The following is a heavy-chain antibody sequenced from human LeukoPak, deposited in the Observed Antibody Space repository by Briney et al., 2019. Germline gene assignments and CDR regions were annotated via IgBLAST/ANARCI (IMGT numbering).Heavy chain of an antibody. CDR3: ARVTGGSGSYYSPLHYYFDY. V-gene: IGHV4-30-4*08. CDR2: IYYSGSA. D-gene: IGHD3-10*01. J-gene: IGHJ4*02. CDR1: GGSISSGGYY. Sequence: SETLSLTCTVSGGSISSGGYYWSWLRQHPGKGLQWIGYIYYSGSAYYNPSLRSRLTISVDTSKNQFSLKLSSVTAADTAVYYCARVTGGSGSYYSPLHYYFDYWGQGTLVTVSS.